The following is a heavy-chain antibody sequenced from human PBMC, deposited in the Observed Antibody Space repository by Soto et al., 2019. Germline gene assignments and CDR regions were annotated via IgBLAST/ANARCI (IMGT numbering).Heavy chain of an antibody. V-gene: IGHV3-30*18. J-gene: IGHJ4*02. Sequence: GGSLRLSCAASGFTFSSYGMHWVRQAPGKGLEWVAVISYDGSNKYYADSVKGRFTISRDNSKNTLYLQMNSLRAEDTAVYYCAKVLFGMTAMVFDYGGQGSLVTVPS. D-gene: IGHD2-21*02. CDR1: GFTFSSYG. CDR3: AKVLFGMTAMVFDY. CDR2: ISYDGSNK.